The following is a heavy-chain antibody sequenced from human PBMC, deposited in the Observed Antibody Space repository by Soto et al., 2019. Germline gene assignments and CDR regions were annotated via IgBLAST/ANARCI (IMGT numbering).Heavy chain of an antibody. D-gene: IGHD4-17*01. CDR3: GGQYYGAKGYYFEN. CDR1: NGSISSRSSY. Sequence: QLQLQESGSGLVKPSETLSLTCIVSNGSISSRSSYWGWIRQTPGKGLEWIGSIHYIGNTYYNPSLKSRVTISIETSKAQFSLKMNSVTAADTAVYFCGGQYYGAKGYYFENWGQGALVTVSS. V-gene: IGHV4-39*01. CDR2: IHYIGNT. J-gene: IGHJ4*02.